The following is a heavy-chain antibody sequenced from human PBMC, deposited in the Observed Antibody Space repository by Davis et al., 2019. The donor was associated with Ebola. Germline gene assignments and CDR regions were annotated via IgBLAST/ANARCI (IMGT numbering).Heavy chain of an antibody. CDR1: GFTFSSYG. CDR2: ISYDGSNK. D-gene: IGHD3-16*01. V-gene: IGHV3-30*12. J-gene: IGHJ4*02. Sequence: GESLKISCAASGFTFSSYGMHWVRQAPGKGLEWVAVISYDGSNKYYADSVKGRFTISRDNSKNTLYLQMNSRRAEDTAVYYCAPHLGRTDYWGQGTQVTVSS. CDR3: APHLGRTDY.